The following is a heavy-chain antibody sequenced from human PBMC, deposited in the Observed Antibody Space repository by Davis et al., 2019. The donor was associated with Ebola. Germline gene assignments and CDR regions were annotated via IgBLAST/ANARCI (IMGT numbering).Heavy chain of an antibody. CDR2: IYYSGSGTT. D-gene: IGHD2-15*01. Sequence: MPSETLSLTCTVSGGSVSGYYCTWLRQPPGPGLEWIGFIYYSGSGTTIYNPSLKSRVTISVDTSKNQFSLRLNSVTAADTAVYYCARVNFCIGGSCYSQDHWGQGTLVTVSS. V-gene: IGHV4-59*02. J-gene: IGHJ4*02. CDR3: ARVNFCIGGSCYSQDH. CDR1: GGSVSGYY.